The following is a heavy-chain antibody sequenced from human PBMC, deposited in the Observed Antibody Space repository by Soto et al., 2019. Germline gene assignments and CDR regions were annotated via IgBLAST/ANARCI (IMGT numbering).Heavy chain of an antibody. J-gene: IGHJ6*02. D-gene: IGHD6-19*01. CDR2: MNPNSGNT. V-gene: IGHV1-8*01. Sequence: QVQLVQSGAEVKKPGASVKVSCKASGYTFTSYDINWVRQATGQGLEWMGWMNPNSGNTGYAQKFQGRVTMTRNTSISTAYMELSSLRSEDTAVYYCARPIPSYDSSGWYWVVHYYGMDVWGQGTTVTVSS. CDR3: ARPIPSYDSSGWYWVVHYYGMDV. CDR1: GYTFTSYD.